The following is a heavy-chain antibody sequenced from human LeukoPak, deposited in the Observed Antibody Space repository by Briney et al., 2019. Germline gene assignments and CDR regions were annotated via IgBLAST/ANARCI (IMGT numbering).Heavy chain of an antibody. V-gene: IGHV3-64*02. Sequence: PGGSLRLSCAASGFTFSSYAMHWVRQAPGKGLEYVSAISSNGGSTYYADSVKGRFTISRDNSKNTLYLQMGSLRAEDMAVYYCARVLDSSGYYTGPLGFWGQETLVTVSS. CDR1: GFTFSSYA. CDR3: ARVLDSSGYYTGPLGF. D-gene: IGHD3-22*01. J-gene: IGHJ4*02. CDR2: ISSNGGST.